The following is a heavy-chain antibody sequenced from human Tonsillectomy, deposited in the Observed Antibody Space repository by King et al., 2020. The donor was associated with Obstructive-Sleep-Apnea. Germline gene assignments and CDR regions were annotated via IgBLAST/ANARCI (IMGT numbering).Heavy chain of an antibody. J-gene: IGHJ4*02. CDR2: ISSSSDAV. CDR1: GFPFSSYS. Sequence: QLVESGGGLVQPGGSLRLSCDTSGFPFSSYSLNWVRQAPGKGLEWISYISSSSDAVYYADSVKGRFTISRDNAKSSLFLQMRSLRAEDTAVYYCARRAEIAVAGIVSFWGRGTLVTVSS. V-gene: IGHV3-48*04. CDR3: ARRAEIAVAGIVSF. D-gene: IGHD6-19*01.